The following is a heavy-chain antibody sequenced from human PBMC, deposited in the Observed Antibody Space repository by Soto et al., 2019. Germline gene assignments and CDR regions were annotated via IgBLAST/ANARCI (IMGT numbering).Heavy chain of an antibody. CDR2: IYSAGNT. V-gene: IGHV3-66*01. CDR1: GFAVSSNY. J-gene: IGHJ6*02. D-gene: IGHD1-26*01. Sequence: GSLRLSCAASGFAVSSNYMSWVRQAPGKGLEWISIIYSAGNTYYADSVKGRFTISRDNSKNTLYLQMNSLGAEDTAVYYCARDFVVGGPTINYYYGMDVWGQGTTVTVSS. CDR3: ARDFVVGGPTINYYYGMDV.